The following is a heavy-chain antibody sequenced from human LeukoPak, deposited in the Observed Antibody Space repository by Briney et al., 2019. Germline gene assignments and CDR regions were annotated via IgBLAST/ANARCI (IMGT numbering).Heavy chain of an antibody. CDR1: GFTFSSYA. D-gene: IGHD3-22*01. Sequence: GGSLRLSCAASGFTFSSYAMSWVRQAPGKGLEWVSAISGSGGSTYYADSVKGRFTISRDNSKNTLYLQMNSLRAEDTAVYYCAEDFNYYDSSGYYLPDYWGQGTLVTVSS. V-gene: IGHV3-23*01. J-gene: IGHJ4*02. CDR3: AEDFNYYDSSGYYLPDY. CDR2: ISGSGGST.